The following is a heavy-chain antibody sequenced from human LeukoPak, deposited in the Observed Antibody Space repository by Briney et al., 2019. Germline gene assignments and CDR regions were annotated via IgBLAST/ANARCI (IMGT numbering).Heavy chain of an antibody. CDR3: AKGLGATTYFFDY. V-gene: IGHV3-23*01. Sequence: GGSLRLSCAASGFTFSSYAMSWVRQAPGKGLEWVSAISGSGGSTYYADSVKGRFTISRDNSKNTLYLQMNSLTAEDTAIYFCAKGLGATTYFFDYWGQGALVTVSS. J-gene: IGHJ4*02. D-gene: IGHD1-26*01. CDR2: ISGSGGST. CDR1: GFTFSSYA.